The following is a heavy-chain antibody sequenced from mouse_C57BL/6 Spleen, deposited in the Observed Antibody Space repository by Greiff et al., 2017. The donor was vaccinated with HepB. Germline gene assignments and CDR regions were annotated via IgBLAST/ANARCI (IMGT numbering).Heavy chain of an antibody. CDR3: TRGGSDGAWFAY. J-gene: IGHJ3*01. V-gene: IGHV1-15*01. CDR2: IDPETGGT. CDR1: GYTFTDYE. Sequence: VQLQQSGAELVRPGASVTLSCKASGYTFTDYEMHWVKQTPVHGLEWIGAIDPETGGTAYNQKFKGKAILTADKSSSTAYMELRSLTSEDTAVYYCTRGGSDGAWFAYWGQGTLVTVSA.